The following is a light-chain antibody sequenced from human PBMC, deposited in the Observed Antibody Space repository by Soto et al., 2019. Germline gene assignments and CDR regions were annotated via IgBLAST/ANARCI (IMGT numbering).Light chain of an antibody. V-gene: IGKV3-20*01. CDR2: GAS. CDR1: QSVSNNY. CDR3: QQYGSSPRT. Sequence: EIVLTQSPGTLSLSPGERATLSCRASQSVSNNYLAWYQQKPGQAPRLLIYGASGRATGITDRFSGSGSRTDFILTISRLESEDFVVYYCQQYGSSPRTFGQGTKVEIK. J-gene: IGKJ1*01.